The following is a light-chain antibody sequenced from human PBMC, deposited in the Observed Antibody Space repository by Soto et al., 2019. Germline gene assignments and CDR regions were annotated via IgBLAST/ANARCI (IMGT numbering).Light chain of an antibody. V-gene: IGKV3-20*01. J-gene: IGKJ3*01. CDR1: QSLNSNF. CDR3: HQYGISPLT. Sequence: EVVLTQFPNTLSLSPGERATLSCRASQSLNSNFLVWYQQKPGQAPRLLISSTSHRATGIPDRFSGSGSGTDFTLTNSRLDPEDFAVYYCHQYGISPLTFGPGTKVDVK. CDR2: STS.